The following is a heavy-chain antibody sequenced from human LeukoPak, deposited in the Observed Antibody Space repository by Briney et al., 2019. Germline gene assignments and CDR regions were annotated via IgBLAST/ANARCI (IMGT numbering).Heavy chain of an antibody. CDR2: ISSSSSYI. CDR3: AGPLQQLAGVFDY. V-gene: IGHV3-21*01. D-gene: IGHD6-13*01. CDR1: GFTFSSYS. J-gene: IGHJ4*02. Sequence: GGSLRLSCAASGFTFSSYSMNWVRQAPGKGLEWVSSISSSSSYIYCADSVKGRFTISRDNAKNSMYLQMNSLRAEDTAVYYCAGPLQQLAGVFDYWGQGTLVTVSS.